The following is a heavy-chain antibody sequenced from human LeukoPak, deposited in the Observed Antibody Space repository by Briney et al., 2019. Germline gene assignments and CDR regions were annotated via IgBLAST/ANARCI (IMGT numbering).Heavy chain of an antibody. CDR2: IKSKASLYAT. J-gene: IGHJ4*02. CDR1: DFTFGGSA. D-gene: IGHD5-18*01. CDR3: ARSISWIQPPNY. V-gene: IGHV3-73*01. Sequence: GGSLRLSCAASDFTFGGSAIHWVRQASGKGLEWVGRIKSKASLYATAYAASVKGRFTFSRDNSKNTLYLQMDSLRAEDMAVYYCARSISWIQPPNYWGQGTLVTVSS.